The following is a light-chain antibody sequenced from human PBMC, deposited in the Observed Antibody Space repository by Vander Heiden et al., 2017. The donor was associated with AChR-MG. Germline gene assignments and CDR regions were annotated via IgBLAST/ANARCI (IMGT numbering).Light chain of an antibody. Sequence: QTVVTQEPSLTVSPGGTVTLTCASSTGADTSGYYPNCFQQEPGEAHRAMLDSTSNKHYWTPARFSGSRIGGKAALTLSGVQPEDEAEYYGLLYYGGAQLVFGGGTKRTVL. CDR3: LLYYGGAQLV. J-gene: IGLJ2*01. CDR2: STS. CDR1: TGADTSGYY. V-gene: IGLV7-43*01.